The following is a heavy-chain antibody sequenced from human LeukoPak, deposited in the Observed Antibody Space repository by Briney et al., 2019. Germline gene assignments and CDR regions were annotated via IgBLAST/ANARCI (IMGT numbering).Heavy chain of an antibody. CDR2: INTNTGNP. D-gene: IGHD3-22*01. CDR3: AKNGLGAVVKXD. Sequence: ASVKVSCKASGYTFTSYAMSWVRQAPGQGLEWMGWINTNTGNPTYAQGFTGRIVFSLDTSVSTAYLQISSLKAEDSAVYYCAKNGLGAVVKXDWXXGTLVT. V-gene: IGHV7-4-1*02. CDR1: GYTFTSYA. J-gene: IGHJ4*02.